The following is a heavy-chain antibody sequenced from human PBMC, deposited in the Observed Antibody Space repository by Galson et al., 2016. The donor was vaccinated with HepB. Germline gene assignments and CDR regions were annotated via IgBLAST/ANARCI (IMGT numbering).Heavy chain of an antibody. J-gene: IGHJ6*02. Sequence: SVKVSCKASGYTFSRYPMHWVRQAPGQSLEWMGWINPGNGNAKYSQKFQGRVTITRDTTASTAYMEFSSLRSEDTAVYYCARNPNSHYYYYYYGLDVWGQWTTVTVSS. CDR2: INPGNGNA. CDR1: GYTFSRYP. D-gene: IGHD4-23*01. CDR3: ARNPNSHYYYYYYGLDV. V-gene: IGHV1-3*01.